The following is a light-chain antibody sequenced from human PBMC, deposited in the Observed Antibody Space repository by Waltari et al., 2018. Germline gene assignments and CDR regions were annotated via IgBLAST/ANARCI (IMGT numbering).Light chain of an antibody. CDR3: QTWRSGIVT. Sequence: QPVLTQSPSASASLGASVKLTCTLSTGHSDFAIAWHQQQPERGPRYLMKLNSDGSHTKGDEIPDRFSCSSSGADRYLTISSLQSEDEAAYYCQTWRSGIVTFGGGTQLTVL. J-gene: IGLJ2*01. CDR1: TGHSDFA. CDR2: LNSDGSH. V-gene: IGLV4-69*01.